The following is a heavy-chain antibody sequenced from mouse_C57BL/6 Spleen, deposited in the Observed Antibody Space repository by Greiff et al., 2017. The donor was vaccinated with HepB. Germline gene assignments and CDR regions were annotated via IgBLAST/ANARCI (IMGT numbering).Heavy chain of an antibody. Sequence: QVQLQQPGAELVKPGASVKMSCKASGYTFTSYWITWVKQRPGQGLEWIGDIYPGSGSTNYNEKFKSKATLTVDTSSSTAYMQLSSLTSEDSAVYYWARTTNGSSYRAMDYWGQGTSVTVSS. V-gene: IGHV1-55*01. CDR1: GYTFTSYW. CDR3: ARTTNGSSYRAMDY. CDR2: IYPGSGST. D-gene: IGHD1-1*01. J-gene: IGHJ4*01.